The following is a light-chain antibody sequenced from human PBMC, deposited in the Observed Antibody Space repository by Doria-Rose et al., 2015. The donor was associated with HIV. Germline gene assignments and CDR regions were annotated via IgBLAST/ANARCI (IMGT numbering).Light chain of an antibody. V-gene: IGKV3-20*01. CDR2: DGS. CDR1: QSFSSTY. J-gene: IGKJ1*01. Sequence: DIVLTQSPGTLSLSPGERATLSCRASQSFSSTYLAWYQQKPGQAPSLLIYDGSTRATGIPDRFSASGSGTDFTLTINRLELEDSALYYCHQYGTSWTFGQGTKVEI. CDR3: HQYGTSWT.